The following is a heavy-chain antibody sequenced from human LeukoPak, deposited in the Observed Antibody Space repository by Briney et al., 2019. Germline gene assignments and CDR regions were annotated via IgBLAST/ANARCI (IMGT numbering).Heavy chain of an antibody. CDR3: AKGSSSSRPYYFGY. Sequence: GSLRLSCAASGFTFSSYAMSWVRQAPGKGLEWVSAITDSGGDTYHADSVKGRFTISRGNSKNTLYLQMNSLRVEDTALYYCAKGSSSSRPYYFGYWGQGTLVTVSS. CDR1: GFTFSSYA. J-gene: IGHJ4*02. CDR2: ITDSGGDT. V-gene: IGHV3-23*01. D-gene: IGHD6-6*01.